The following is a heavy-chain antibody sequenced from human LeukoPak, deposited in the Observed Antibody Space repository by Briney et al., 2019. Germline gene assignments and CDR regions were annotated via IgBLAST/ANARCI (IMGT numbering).Heavy chain of an antibody. D-gene: IGHD2-8*01. Sequence: GASVKVSCKXSGGTFSSYAISWVRQAPGQGLEWMGGIIPIFGTANYSQKFQGRVTITADESTSTVYMELSSLRSEDTAVYYCARNIVLLVYAIGHMNAFDIWGQGTMVTVSS. CDR3: ARNIVLLVYAIGHMNAFDI. CDR2: IIPIFGTA. CDR1: GGTFSSYA. V-gene: IGHV1-69*13. J-gene: IGHJ3*02.